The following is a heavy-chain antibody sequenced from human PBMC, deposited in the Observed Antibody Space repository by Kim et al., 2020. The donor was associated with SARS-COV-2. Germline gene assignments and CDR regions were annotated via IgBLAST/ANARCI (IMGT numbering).Heavy chain of an antibody. CDR2: IIPIFGTA. CDR1: GGTFSSYA. V-gene: IGHV1-69*13. Sequence: SVKVSCKASGGTFSSYAISWVRQAPGQGLEWMGGIIPIFGTANYAQKFQGRVTITADESTSTAYMELSSLRSEDTAVYYCARDSSYYDSSGYYRFVYWGQGTLVTVSS. CDR3: ARDSSYYDSSGYYRFVY. D-gene: IGHD3-22*01. J-gene: IGHJ4*02.